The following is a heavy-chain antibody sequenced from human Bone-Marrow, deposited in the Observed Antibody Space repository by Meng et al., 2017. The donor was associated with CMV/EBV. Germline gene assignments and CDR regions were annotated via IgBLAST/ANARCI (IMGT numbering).Heavy chain of an antibody. V-gene: IGHV3-33*01. CDR3: ARVNSWYGNAFDI. D-gene: IGHD6-13*01. CDR2: IWYDGSNK. Sequence: AASGFTFSSYGMHWVRQAPGKGLEWVAVIWYDGSNKYYADSVKGRFTISRDNSKNTLYLQMNSLRAEDTAVYYCARVNSWYGNAFDIWGQGTMVTVSS. J-gene: IGHJ3*02. CDR1: GFTFSSYG.